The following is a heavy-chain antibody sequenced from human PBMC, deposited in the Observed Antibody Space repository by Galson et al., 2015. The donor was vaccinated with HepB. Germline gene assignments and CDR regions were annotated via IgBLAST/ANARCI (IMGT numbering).Heavy chain of an antibody. D-gene: IGHD6-13*01. CDR1: GYTFTSYY. J-gene: IGHJ6*03. CDR2: INPSGGST. V-gene: IGHV1-46*03. Sequence: SVKVSCKASGYTFTSYYMHWVRQAPGQGLEWMGIINPSGGSTSYAQKFQGRVTMTRDTSTSTVYMELSSLRSEDTAVYYCARDPVSSSWYYYYYYMDVWGKGTTVTVSS. CDR3: ARDPVSSSWYYYYYYMDV.